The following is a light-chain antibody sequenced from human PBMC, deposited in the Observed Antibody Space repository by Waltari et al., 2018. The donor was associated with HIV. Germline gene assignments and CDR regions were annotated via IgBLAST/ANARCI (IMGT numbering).Light chain of an antibody. V-gene: IGKV1-27*01. CDR2: AAS. Sequence: DIQMSQAPSSLSASVRDRVTITCWASRDISNDLAWYQQKSGEVPKLLMYAASALRSGVPSRFRGSGSGTDFTLTINGLQPEDVGSYYCQNYDSVPVAFGQWTRLEI. J-gene: IGKJ5*01. CDR1: RDISND. CDR3: QNYDSVPVA.